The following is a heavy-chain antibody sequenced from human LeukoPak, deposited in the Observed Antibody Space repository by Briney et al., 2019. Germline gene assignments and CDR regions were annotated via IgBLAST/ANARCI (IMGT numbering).Heavy chain of an antibody. CDR1: GFTFSSHC. CDR3: ARGGGSGSYYKRELDY. CDR2: IKQDGSEK. Sequence: GGSLRLSCAASGFTFSSHCMNWARQAPGKGLEWVANIKQDGSEKYYVDSVKGRFTISRDNAKNSLYLQMNSLRAEDTAVYYCARGGGSGSYYKRELDYWGQGALVTVSS. J-gene: IGHJ4*02. V-gene: IGHV3-7*01. D-gene: IGHD3-10*01.